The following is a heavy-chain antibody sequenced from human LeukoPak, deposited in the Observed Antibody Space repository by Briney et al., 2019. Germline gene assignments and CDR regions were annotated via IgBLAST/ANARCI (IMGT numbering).Heavy chain of an antibody. V-gene: IGHV1-8*03. J-gene: IGHJ4*02. CDR2: MNPNSGNT. CDR1: GYTFTSYD. CDR3: ARGSRRRTVTTAYYFDY. Sequence: ASVKVSCKASGYTFTSYDINWVRQATGQGLEWMGWMNPNSGNTGYAQKFQGRVTITRNTSISTAYMELSSLRSEDTAVYYCARGSRRRTVTTAYYFDYWGQGTLVTVS. D-gene: IGHD4-11*01.